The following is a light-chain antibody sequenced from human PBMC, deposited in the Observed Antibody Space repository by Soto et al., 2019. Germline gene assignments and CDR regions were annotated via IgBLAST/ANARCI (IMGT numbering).Light chain of an antibody. CDR3: SSYTSRSTWV. J-gene: IGLJ3*02. CDR2: DVS. V-gene: IGLV2-14*01. CDR1: SSDVGAYNY. Sequence: QSALTQPASVSGSPGQSITISCTGTSSDVGAYNYVSWFQQHPGKAPKLMVYDVSNRPSGVSNRFSGSKSGSTASLTISGLQDEVEADYYCSSYTSRSTWVFGGGTKLTVL.